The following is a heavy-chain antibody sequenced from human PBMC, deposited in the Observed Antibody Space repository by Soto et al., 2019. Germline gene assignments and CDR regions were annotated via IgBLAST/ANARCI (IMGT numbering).Heavy chain of an antibody. CDR2: IIPIFGTA. J-gene: IGHJ6*02. D-gene: IGHD2-15*01. CDR1: GGTFSSYA. V-gene: IGHV1-69*01. Sequence: QVQLVQSGAEVKKPGSSVKVSCKAPGGTFSSYAISWVRQAPGQGLEWMGGIIPIFGTANYAHKFQGRVTITADESTSTGYMELSSLRSEDTAVYYCARSQGGSSSLDIYYYYYYGMDVWGQGTTVTVSS. CDR3: ARSQGGSSSLDIYYYYYYGMDV.